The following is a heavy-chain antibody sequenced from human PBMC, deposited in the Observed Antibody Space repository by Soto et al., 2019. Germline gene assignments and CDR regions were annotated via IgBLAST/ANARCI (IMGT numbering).Heavy chain of an antibody. J-gene: IGHJ4*02. CDR2: TYYRSKWYN. V-gene: IGHV6-1*01. CDR1: VDIFSSNSAA. CDR3: SRAEYSNGWYDIDD. Sequence: SQTLSLTCAISVDIFSSNSAAWNWISRSPSRGLEWLGRTYYRSKWYNDYAVSVKSRITINPDPSKNHFALQLNSVPAEDSALYYCSRAEYSNGWYDIDDWGQGTLVTVSS. D-gene: IGHD6-19*01.